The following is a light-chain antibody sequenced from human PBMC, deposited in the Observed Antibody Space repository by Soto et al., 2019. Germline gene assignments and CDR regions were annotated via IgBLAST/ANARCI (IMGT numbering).Light chain of an antibody. V-gene: IGLV2-23*01. CDR2: EGS. Sequence: QSVLTQPASVSGSPGQSITISCTGTSSDVGSYNLVSWYQQHPGKAPKLMIYEGSKRPSGVSNRFSGSKSGNTASLTISGLQAEDEADYYCCSYAGRSTLVFGGGTKLTV. CDR1: SSDVGSYNL. CDR3: CSYAGRSTLV. J-gene: IGLJ2*01.